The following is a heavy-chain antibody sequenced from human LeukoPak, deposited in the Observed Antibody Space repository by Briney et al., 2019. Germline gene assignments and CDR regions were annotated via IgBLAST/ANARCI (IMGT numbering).Heavy chain of an antibody. CDR3: AREGSGYYSNFDY. Sequence: SETLSLTCTGSGGSISSYYWSWIRQPAGKGLEWIGRIHSSGSTNYNPSLKSRVTMSVDTSKNQFSLKLSSVTAADTAVYYCAREGSGYYSNFDYWGQGTLVTVSS. CDR2: IHSSGST. J-gene: IGHJ4*02. CDR1: GGSISSYY. V-gene: IGHV4-4*07. D-gene: IGHD3-22*01.